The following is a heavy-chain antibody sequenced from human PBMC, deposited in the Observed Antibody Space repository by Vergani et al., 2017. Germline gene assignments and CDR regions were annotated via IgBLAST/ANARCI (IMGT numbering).Heavy chain of an antibody. Sequence: QVQLQESGPGLVKPSQTLSLTCTVSGGSISSGSYYWSWIRQPAGKGLEWIGRIYTSESTDYNPSLKSRVTISVDTSKNQFSLRLSSVTAADTAVYYCAKDDGLMIAPFDYWGQGTLVTVSS. V-gene: IGHV4-61*02. J-gene: IGHJ4*02. D-gene: IGHD3-22*01. CDR2: IYTSEST. CDR1: GGSISSGSYY. CDR3: AKDDGLMIAPFDY.